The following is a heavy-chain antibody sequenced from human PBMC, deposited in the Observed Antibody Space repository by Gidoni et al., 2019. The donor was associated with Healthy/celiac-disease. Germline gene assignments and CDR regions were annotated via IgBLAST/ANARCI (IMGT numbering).Heavy chain of an antibody. J-gene: IGHJ3*02. D-gene: IGHD3-10*01. V-gene: IGHV4-30-4*01. Sequence: QVQLQESGPGLVKPSQTLSLTCTVSGGSISSGDDYWSWIRQPPGKGLEWIGYIYYSGSTYYNPSLKSRVTISVDTSKNQFSLKLSSVTAADTAVYYCARTYYYGSGSYNYAFDIWGQGTMVTVSS. CDR1: GGSISSGDDY. CDR3: ARTYYYGSGSYNYAFDI. CDR2: IYYSGST.